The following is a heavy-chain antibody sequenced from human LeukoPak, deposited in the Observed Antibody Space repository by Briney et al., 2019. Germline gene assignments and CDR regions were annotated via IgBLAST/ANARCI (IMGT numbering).Heavy chain of an antibody. CDR3: AARAELGRGRRYYFDY. Sequence: SETLSLTCTVSGDSFISYFWSWIRQPPGKGLEWIGYIYYSGSASYNPSLKRRVTISVDSSKNQFSLKLSSVTAADTAVYYCAARAELGRGRRYYFDYWGQGTLVTVSS. CDR1: GDSFISYF. V-gene: IGHV4-59*01. J-gene: IGHJ4*02. CDR2: IYYSGSA. D-gene: IGHD7-27*01.